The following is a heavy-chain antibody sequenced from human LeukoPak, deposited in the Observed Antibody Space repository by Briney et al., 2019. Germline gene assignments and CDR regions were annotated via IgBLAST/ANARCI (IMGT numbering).Heavy chain of an antibody. CDR3: ARAISTMVRGVWSY. J-gene: IGHJ4*02. CDR2: INPNSGGT. Sequence: APVKVSCKASGYTFTVYYMHWVRPAPGQGLEWMGWINPNSGGTNYAQKFQGRVTMTRDTSISTAYMELSRLRSDDTAVYYCARAISTMVRGVWSYWGQGTLVTVSS. CDR1: GYTFTVYY. V-gene: IGHV1-2*02. D-gene: IGHD3-10*01.